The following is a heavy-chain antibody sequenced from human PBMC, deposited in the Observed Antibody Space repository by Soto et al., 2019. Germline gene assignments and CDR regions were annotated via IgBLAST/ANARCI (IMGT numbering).Heavy chain of an antibody. CDR3: VKMYGDPI. J-gene: IGHJ3*02. D-gene: IGHD2-21*01. Sequence: GGSLRLSCAVSGFTFSSSGLHWVRQAPGKGLVWVSYVNGDGSRTEYADSVKGRFTISRDNSKNTLYLQMNSLRADDTAVYYCVKMYGDPIWGQRTMVTVSS. CDR1: GFTFSSSG. CDR2: VNGDGSRT. V-gene: IGHV3-74*03.